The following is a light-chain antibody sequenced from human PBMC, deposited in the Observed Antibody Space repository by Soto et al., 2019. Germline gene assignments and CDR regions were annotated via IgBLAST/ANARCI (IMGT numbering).Light chain of an antibody. CDR3: QLYNDNWP. J-gene: IGKJ1*01. CDR1: QSISSW. CDR2: KAS. Sequence: DIQMTQSPSTLSASVGDRVTITCRASQSISSWLAWYQQKPGKAPKLLIYKASTLQSGVPSRFSGSGSGTEFTLAISSLQLDDSATYYCQLYNDNWPFGQGTNVDNK. V-gene: IGKV1-5*03.